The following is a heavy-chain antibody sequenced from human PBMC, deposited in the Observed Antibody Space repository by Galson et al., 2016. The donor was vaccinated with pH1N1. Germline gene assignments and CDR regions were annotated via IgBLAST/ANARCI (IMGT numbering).Heavy chain of an antibody. D-gene: IGHD3-10*01. Sequence: SLRLSCAASGFTFDDYAMHWVRQVPGKGLEWVSLISWAGGTTYYADSVKGRFTISRDNSKNSLYLQMNSLRTEDTALYYCAKVDYRLGCYWTFDQWGQGTRVIVSS. V-gene: IGHV3-43D*03. J-gene: IGHJ4*02. CDR3: AKVDYRLGCYWTFDQ. CDR2: ISWAGGTT. CDR1: GFTFDDYA.